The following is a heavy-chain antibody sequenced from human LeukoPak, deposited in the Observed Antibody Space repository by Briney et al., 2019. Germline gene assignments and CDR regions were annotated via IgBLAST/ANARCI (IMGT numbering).Heavy chain of an antibody. V-gene: IGHV3-53*01. Sequence: GGSLRLSCAASGFTVISNYVSWVRQAPGRGLEWVSVIYSGGSTYYADSVKGRFTISRDNSKNTLYLQMNSLRAEDTAVYYCARGPYSYDSSGYPPPFDYWGQGTLVTVSS. D-gene: IGHD3-22*01. J-gene: IGHJ4*02. CDR2: IYSGGST. CDR3: ARGPYSYDSSGYPPPFDY. CDR1: GFTVISNY.